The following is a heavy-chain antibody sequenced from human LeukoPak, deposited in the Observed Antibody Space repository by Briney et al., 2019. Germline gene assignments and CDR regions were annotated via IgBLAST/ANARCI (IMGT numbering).Heavy chain of an antibody. CDR1: GYTFTVYY. CDR3: ARGYYYDSSGYFGIFDY. CDR2: INPNSGGT. Sequence: EASVKVSCKASGYTFTVYYMHWVRQAPGQGLEWMGRINPNSGGTNYSQKFQGRVTMTRDTSISTAYMELSRLRSDDTAVYYCARGYYYDSSGYFGIFDYWGQGTLVTVSS. D-gene: IGHD3-22*01. J-gene: IGHJ4*02. V-gene: IGHV1-2*06.